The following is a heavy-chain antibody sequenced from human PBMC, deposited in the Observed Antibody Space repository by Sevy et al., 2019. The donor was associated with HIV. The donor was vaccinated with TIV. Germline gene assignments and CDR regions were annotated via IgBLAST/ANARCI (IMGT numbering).Heavy chain of an antibody. J-gene: IGHJ3*02. Sequence: GGSLRLSCAASGFTFRIYGMSWVRQAPGKGLEWVSSTSGPGALTYYADSVKGRFTISRDNSKNTLFLQMNSLRAEDTALYFCAKGDEPATDYADYVPNGFDIWGQGTMVTVSS. D-gene: IGHD4-17*01. CDR1: GFTFRIYG. CDR3: AKGDEPATDYADYVPNGFDI. V-gene: IGHV3-23*01. CDR2: TSGPGALT.